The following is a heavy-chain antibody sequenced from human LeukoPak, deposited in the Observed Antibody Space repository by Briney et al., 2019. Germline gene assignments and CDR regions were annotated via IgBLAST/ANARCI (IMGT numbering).Heavy chain of an antibody. CDR2: MNPNSGNT. CDR3: ARVEQGSGDQDY. V-gene: IGHV1-8*01. Sequence: ASVKVSCKASGYTFTSYDINWVRQATGQGLEWMGWMNPNSGNTGYAQKFQGRVTMTRNTSISTAYMELSSLRSEDTAVYYCARVEQGSGDQDYWGQGTLVTVPS. D-gene: IGHD3-10*01. CDR1: GYTFTSYD. J-gene: IGHJ4*02.